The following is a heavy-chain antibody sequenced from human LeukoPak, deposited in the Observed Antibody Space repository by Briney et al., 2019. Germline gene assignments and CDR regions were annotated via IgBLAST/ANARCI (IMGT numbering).Heavy chain of an antibody. Sequence: GESLKISCKGSGYRFTSHWIGWVRQMPGKGLEWMGIIYPGDSDTRYSPSFQGQVTISADKSITTAYLQWSSLKASDTAIYYCARLIRVVVAAPWHPLDYWGQGTLVTVSS. CDR3: ARLIRVVVAAPWHPLDY. J-gene: IGHJ4*02. D-gene: IGHD2-15*01. CDR1: GYRFTSHW. V-gene: IGHV5-51*01. CDR2: IYPGDSDT.